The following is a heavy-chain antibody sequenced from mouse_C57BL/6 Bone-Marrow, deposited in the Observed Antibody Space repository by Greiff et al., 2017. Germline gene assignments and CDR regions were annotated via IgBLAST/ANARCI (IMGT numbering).Heavy chain of an antibody. CDR2: INPNNGGT. CDR3: ARAGVDGNYDFDY. V-gene: IGHV1-18*01. D-gene: IGHD2-1*01. Sequence: VQLQQSGPELVKPGASVKIPCKASGYTFTDYNMDWVKQSHGKSLEWIGDINPNNGGTIYNQKFKGKATLTVDKSSSTSYMELRSLTSEDTAVYYCARAGVDGNYDFDYWGQGTTLTVSS. CDR1: GYTFTDYN. J-gene: IGHJ2*01.